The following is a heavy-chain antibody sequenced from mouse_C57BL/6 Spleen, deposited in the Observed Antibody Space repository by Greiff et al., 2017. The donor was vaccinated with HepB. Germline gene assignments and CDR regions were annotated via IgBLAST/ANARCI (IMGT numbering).Heavy chain of an antibody. Sequence: VQLQQPGAELVKPGASVKMSCKASGYTFTSYWITWVKQRPGQGLEWIGDIYPGSGSTNYNEKFKSKATLTVDTSSSTAYMQLSSLTSEDSAVYYCARFDDGYYVGFDYWGQGTTLTVSS. D-gene: IGHD2-3*01. V-gene: IGHV1-55*01. CDR1: GYTFTSYW. CDR2: IYPGSGST. CDR3: ARFDDGYYVGFDY. J-gene: IGHJ2*01.